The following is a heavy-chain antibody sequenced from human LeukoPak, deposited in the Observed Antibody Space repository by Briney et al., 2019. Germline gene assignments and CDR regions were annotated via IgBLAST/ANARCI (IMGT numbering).Heavy chain of an antibody. CDR2: ISSSGLTT. Sequence: GGSLRLSCAASGFTLSSYSMNWVRQAPGNGLGWVSYISSSGLTTNYADSVKGRFTIFRDNVKNLVYLQMNRLTDEDTAVYYCARDAISSGSWGQGTLVTVSS. V-gene: IGHV3-48*02. D-gene: IGHD1-26*01. CDR1: GFTLSSYS. J-gene: IGHJ4*02. CDR3: ARDAISSGS.